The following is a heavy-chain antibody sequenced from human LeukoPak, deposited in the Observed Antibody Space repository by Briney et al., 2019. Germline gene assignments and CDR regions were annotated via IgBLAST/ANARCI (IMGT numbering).Heavy chain of an antibody. Sequence: GASVKVSCKSSGYTFTSYGISWVRQAPGQGLEWMGWISAYNGNTNYAQKLQGRVTMTTDTSTSTAYMELRSLRSDDTAVYYCARDGRVVPAAIPDIWGQGTMVTVSS. CDR2: ISAYNGNT. D-gene: IGHD2-2*01. CDR1: GYTFTSYG. V-gene: IGHV1-18*01. CDR3: ARDGRVVPAAIPDI. J-gene: IGHJ3*02.